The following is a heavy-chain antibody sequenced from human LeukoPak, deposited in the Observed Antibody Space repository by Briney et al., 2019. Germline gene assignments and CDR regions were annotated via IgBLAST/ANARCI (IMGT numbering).Heavy chain of an antibody. CDR2: IRYDGSNK. Sequence: GGSLRLSCAASGFTFSSYGMHWVRQAPGKGLEWVAFIRYDGSNKYYADSVKGRFTISRDNSKNTLYLQMNSLRAEDTAVYYCATAEEAVPAAIPLDAFDIWGQGTMVTVSS. J-gene: IGHJ3*02. D-gene: IGHD2-2*02. V-gene: IGHV3-30*02. CDR3: ATAEEAVPAAIPLDAFDI. CDR1: GFTFSSYG.